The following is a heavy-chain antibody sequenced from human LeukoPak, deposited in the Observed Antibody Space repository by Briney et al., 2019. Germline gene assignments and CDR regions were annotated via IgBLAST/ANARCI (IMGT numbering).Heavy chain of an antibody. CDR3: ARYIVSYPHDAFDI. J-gene: IGHJ3*02. CDR2: IYYSGST. D-gene: IGHD1-26*01. CDR1: GGSISSYY. Sequence: SEALSLTCTVSGGSISSYYWSWIRQPPGKGLEWIGYIYYSGSTSYNPSLKSRVTISVDTSKKQFSLKLSSVTAADTAFYYCARYIVSYPHDAFDIWGQGTMVTVSS. V-gene: IGHV4-59*01.